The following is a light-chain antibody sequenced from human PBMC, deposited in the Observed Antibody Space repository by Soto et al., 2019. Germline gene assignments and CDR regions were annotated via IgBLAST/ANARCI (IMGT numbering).Light chain of an antibody. CDR1: QSISGW. CDR2: NAF. CDR3: QEYNGYSRT. Sequence: DIQMSQSPSTPSASVGDRVTITCRASQSISGWLAWYQQKPGKAPKLLIYNAFILESGVPSRFSGSGSGTEFSLTISNLQPDDFATYYCQEYNGYSRTFGQGTKVDIK. V-gene: IGKV1-5*01. J-gene: IGKJ1*01.